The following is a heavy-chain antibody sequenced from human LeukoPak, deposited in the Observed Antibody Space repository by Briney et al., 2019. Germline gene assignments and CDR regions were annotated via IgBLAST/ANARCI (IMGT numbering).Heavy chain of an antibody. D-gene: IGHD3-9*01. CDR2: IYYSGST. CDR3: ARDPLDWYGSPPPYYFDY. Sequence: SETLSLTCTVSGGSISSSSYYWGWIRQPPGKGLEWIGSIYYSGSTYYNPSLKSRVTISVDTSKNQFSLKLSSVTAADTAVYYCARDPLDWYGSPPPYYFDYWGQGTLVTVSS. CDR1: GGSISSSSYY. J-gene: IGHJ4*02. V-gene: IGHV4-39*07.